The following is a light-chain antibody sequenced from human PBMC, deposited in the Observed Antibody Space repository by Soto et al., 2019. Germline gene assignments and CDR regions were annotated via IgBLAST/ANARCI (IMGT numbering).Light chain of an antibody. Sequence: EVVLTHSPATLSVSPGERATLSCRSSHIISSNLAWYQQKPGQAPRLLIYGASTRATGIPARFSGSGSGTEFTLTISSLQSEDFAVYYCHQYNNWPPWTFGQGTKVDIK. V-gene: IGKV3-15*01. CDR2: GAS. J-gene: IGKJ1*01. CDR1: HIISSN. CDR3: HQYNNWPPWT.